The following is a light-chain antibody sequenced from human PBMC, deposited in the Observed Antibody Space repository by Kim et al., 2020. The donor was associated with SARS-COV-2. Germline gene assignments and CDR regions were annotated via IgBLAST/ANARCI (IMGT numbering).Light chain of an antibody. CDR3: RQRNSWPIT. V-gene: IGKV3-11*01. J-gene: IGKJ5*01. CDR1: KSVTHD. Sequence: LAPVESAALSCRPSKSVTHDWACYQQTPGQALRLLVYDASDRAPGIPARFSGSGSGTDFTLTISSREPEDYAVYYCRQRNSWPITFGQGTRLEIK. CDR2: DAS.